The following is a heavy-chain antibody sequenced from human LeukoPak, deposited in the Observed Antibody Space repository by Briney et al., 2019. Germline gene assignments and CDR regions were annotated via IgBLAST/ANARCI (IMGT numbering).Heavy chain of an antibody. CDR2: INHSGAN. J-gene: IGHJ4*02. D-gene: IGHD4-17*01. Sequence: ASETLSLTCAVDGGSLSGYYWSWIRQPPGKGLEWIGEINHSGANNYNPSLKSRVTISVDTSKNEFSLKVPSVTAADTAVYLCARGDYGDYYFDSWGQGTLVTVSS. V-gene: IGHV4-34*01. CDR1: GGSLSGYY. CDR3: ARGDYGDYYFDS.